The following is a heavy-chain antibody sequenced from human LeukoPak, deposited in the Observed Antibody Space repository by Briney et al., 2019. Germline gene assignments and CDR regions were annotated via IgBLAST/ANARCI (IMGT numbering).Heavy chain of an antibody. CDR1: GFTFSSYW. Sequence: GGSLRLSCAASGFTFSSYWMSWVRQAPGKGLEWVANIKQDGSEKYYVDSVKGRFTISRDNAKNSLYLQMNSLRAEDTAVYYCARSTLVDIVATLFDYWGQGTLVTVSS. CDR2: IKQDGSEK. J-gene: IGHJ4*02. D-gene: IGHD5-12*01. CDR3: ARSTLVDIVATLFDY. V-gene: IGHV3-7*01.